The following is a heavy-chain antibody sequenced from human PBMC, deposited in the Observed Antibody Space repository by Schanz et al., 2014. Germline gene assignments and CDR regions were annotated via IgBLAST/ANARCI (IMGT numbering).Heavy chain of an antibody. CDR2: ISGSNGNT. Sequence: QVQLVQSGAEVRKPGASVKVSCKASGYTFISYGISWVRQAPGQGLEWLGWISGSNGNTNYTQKLQGRLTMTTDTSTSTAYMELRSLRSDDTAVYCCARGFDFWDRWGQGTLVIVSS. D-gene: IGHD3-3*01. V-gene: IGHV1-18*01. CDR1: GYTFISYG. J-gene: IGHJ4*02. CDR3: ARGFDFWDR.